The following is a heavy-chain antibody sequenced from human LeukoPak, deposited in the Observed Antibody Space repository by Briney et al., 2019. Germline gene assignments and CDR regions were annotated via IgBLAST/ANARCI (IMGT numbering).Heavy chain of an antibody. CDR3: ARDFFPDYYDSSGYLDAFDI. CDR1: GGSISSGDYY. Sequence: SETLSLTCTVSGGSISSGDYYWSWIRQPPGKGLEWIGYIYYSGSTYYNPSLKSRVTISVDTSKNQFSLKLSSVTAADTAVYYCARDFFPDYYDSSGYLDAFDIWGQGTMVTVSS. V-gene: IGHV4-30-4*01. D-gene: IGHD3-22*01. CDR2: IYYSGST. J-gene: IGHJ3*02.